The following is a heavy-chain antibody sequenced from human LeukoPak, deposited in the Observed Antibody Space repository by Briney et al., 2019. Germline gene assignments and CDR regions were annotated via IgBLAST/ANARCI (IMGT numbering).Heavy chain of an antibody. J-gene: IGHJ6*03. CDR2: VYNSGST. V-gene: IGHV4-61*02. D-gene: IGHD2-8*01. Sequence: SETLSLTCSVSGGSISSSSYYWSWIRQPAGKGLEWIGRVYNSGSTNYNPSLKSRVTMSVDTSKNQFSLKLTSVTAADTAVYYCARESTVLTPYYYYYYYMDVWGTGTTVTVSS. CDR3: ARESTVLTPYYYYYYYMDV. CDR1: GGSISSSSYY.